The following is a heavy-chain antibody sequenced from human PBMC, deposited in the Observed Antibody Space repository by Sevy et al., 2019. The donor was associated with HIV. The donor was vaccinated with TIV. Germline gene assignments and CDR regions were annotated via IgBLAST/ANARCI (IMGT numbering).Heavy chain of an antibody. Sequence: SETLSLTCTVSGGSVSSGSYYWSWIRQPPGKGLEWIGYIYYSGSTNYNPSLKSRVTISLDTSKNQFSLKLSSVTAADTAVYHSAREMLTMVQGISGWFDPWGQGTLVTVSS. J-gene: IGHJ5*02. D-gene: IGHD3-10*01. CDR2: IYYSGST. V-gene: IGHV4-61*01. CDR3: AREMLTMVQGISGWFDP. CDR1: GGSVSSGSYY.